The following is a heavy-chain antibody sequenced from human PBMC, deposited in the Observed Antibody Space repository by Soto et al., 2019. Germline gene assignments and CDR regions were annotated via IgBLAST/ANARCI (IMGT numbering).Heavy chain of an antibody. J-gene: IGHJ5*02. CDR1: GYTFASYY. CDR2: INPSGGST. CDR3: ARGSLYLGSYDSSGYVFGVFGNWFDP. Sequence: ASVKVSCKASGYTFASYYMQWVRQAPGQGLEWMGIINPSGGSTSYAQKFQGRVTMTRDTSTSTVYMELSSLRSEDTAVYYCARGSLYLGSYDSSGYVFGVFGNWFDPWGQGTLVTVSS. D-gene: IGHD3-22*01. V-gene: IGHV1-46*01.